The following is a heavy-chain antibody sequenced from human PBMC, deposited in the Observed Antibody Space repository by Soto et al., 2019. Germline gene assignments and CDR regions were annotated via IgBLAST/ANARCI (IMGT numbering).Heavy chain of an antibody. CDR1: GDSVSSNSAA. CDR2: TYYRSKWYN. V-gene: IGHV6-1*01. J-gene: IGHJ6*02. Sequence: SQTLSLTCAISGDSVSSNSAAWNWIRQSPSRGLEWLGRTYYRSKWYNDYAVSVKSRITINPDTSKKQFSLQLNSVAPEDTAVYYCARVRIAVAGRFHYGMDVWGQGTTVTVSS. D-gene: IGHD6-19*01. CDR3: ARVRIAVAGRFHYGMDV.